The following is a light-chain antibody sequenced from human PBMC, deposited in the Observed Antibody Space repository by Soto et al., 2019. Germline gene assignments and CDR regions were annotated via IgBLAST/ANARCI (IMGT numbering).Light chain of an antibody. J-gene: IGKJ1*01. V-gene: IGKV3-11*01. CDR2: DAS. CDR3: QQRGTGPQT. Sequence: EIVLTQSPATLSLSPGERATLSCRASQSLSTYLAWYQQKPGQAPRLLIYDASNRATDIPARFNGSGSGSDFTLTISSLEPEDFAVYYCQQRGTGPQTFGQGTRVEIK. CDR1: QSLSTY.